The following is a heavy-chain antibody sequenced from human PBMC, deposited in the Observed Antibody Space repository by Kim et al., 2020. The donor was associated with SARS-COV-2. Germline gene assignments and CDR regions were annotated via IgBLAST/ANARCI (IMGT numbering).Heavy chain of an antibody. CDR3: ARSRGEEREIETTATFG. Sequence: SSVKVSCKASGGTFSSYAISWVRQAPGQGLEWMGGIIPIFGTANYAQKFQGRVTITADESTSTAYMELSSLRSEDTAVYYCARSRGEEREIETTATFGWGQGTLVTVSS. D-gene: IGHD4-17*01. J-gene: IGHJ4*02. V-gene: IGHV1-69*13. CDR1: GGTFSSYA. CDR2: IIPIFGTA.